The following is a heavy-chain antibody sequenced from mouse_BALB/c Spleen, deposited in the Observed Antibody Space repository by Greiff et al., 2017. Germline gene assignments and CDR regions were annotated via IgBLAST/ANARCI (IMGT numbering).Heavy chain of an antibody. V-gene: IGHV1-67*01. J-gene: IGHJ4*01. CDR2: ISTYYGNT. CDR1: SYTFTDYA. Sequence: QVQLQQSGPELVRPGVSVKISCKGSSYTFTDYAMHWVKQSHAKSLEWIGVISTYYGNTNYNQKFKGKATMTVDKSSSTAYMELARLTSADSAVYYCARARGSTMITYYAMDYWGQGTSVTVSS. D-gene: IGHD2-4*01. CDR3: ARARGSTMITYYAMDY.